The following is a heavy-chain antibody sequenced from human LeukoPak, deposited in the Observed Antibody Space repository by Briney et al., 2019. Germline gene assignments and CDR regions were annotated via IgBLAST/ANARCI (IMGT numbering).Heavy chain of an antibody. CDR1: GGSISSGGYY. CDR2: IYYSGSS. J-gene: IGHJ4*02. CDR3: ARNRDGHNSFDY. Sequence: PSETLSLTCTVSGGSISSGGYYWSWIRQHPGKGLEWIGYIYYSGSSYYNPSLRSRVTISVDTSKNHFSLKLSSVTAADTAVYYCARNRDGHNSFDYWGQGTLVTVSS. V-gene: IGHV4-31*03. D-gene: IGHD5-24*01.